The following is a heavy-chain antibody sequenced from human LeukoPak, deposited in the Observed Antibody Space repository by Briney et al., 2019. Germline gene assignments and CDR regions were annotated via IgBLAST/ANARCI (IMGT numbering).Heavy chain of an antibody. Sequence: ASVKVSCKASGGTFSSYAISWVRQAPGQGLEWMGGIIPIFGTANYAQKFQGRVTITADESTSTAYMELSSLRSEDTAVYYCARDTGDYGDPGQFDYWGQGTLVTVSS. CDR3: ARDTGDYGDPGQFDY. CDR1: GGTFSSYA. D-gene: IGHD4-17*01. CDR2: IIPIFGTA. J-gene: IGHJ4*02. V-gene: IGHV1-69*13.